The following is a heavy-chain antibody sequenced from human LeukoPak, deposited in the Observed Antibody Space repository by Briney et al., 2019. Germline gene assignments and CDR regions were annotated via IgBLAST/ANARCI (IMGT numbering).Heavy chain of an antibody. CDR1: GYTFTSYS. CDR2: INPSDGST. Sequence: ASVKVSCKASGYTFTSYSMYWVRQAPGQGLEWMGIINPSDGSTSYAQKFQGRVTMTRDTSTSTVYMELISLRSEDTAVYYCARAYYYESRGYYEASDYWGQGTLVTVSS. V-gene: IGHV1-46*01. D-gene: IGHD3-22*01. J-gene: IGHJ4*02. CDR3: ARAYYYESRGYYEASDY.